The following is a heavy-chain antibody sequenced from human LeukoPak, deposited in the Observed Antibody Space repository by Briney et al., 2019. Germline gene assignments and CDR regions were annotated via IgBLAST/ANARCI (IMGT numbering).Heavy chain of an antibody. Sequence: ASVKVSCKASGYTFTSYDINWVRQATGQGLEWMGWMNPNSGNTGYAQKFQGRVTITRNTSISTAYMELSSLRSEDTAVYYCAKDILDYYDSSGYYSDFDYWGQGTLVTVSS. J-gene: IGHJ4*02. CDR1: GYTFTSYD. V-gene: IGHV1-8*03. D-gene: IGHD3-22*01. CDR3: AKDILDYYDSSGYYSDFDY. CDR2: MNPNSGNT.